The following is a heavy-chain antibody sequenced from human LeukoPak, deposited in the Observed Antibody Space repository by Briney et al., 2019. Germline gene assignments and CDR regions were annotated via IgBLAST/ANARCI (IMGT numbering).Heavy chain of an antibody. V-gene: IGHV3-7*01. CDR1: GFTFSSYA. Sequence: GGSLRLSCAASGFTFSSYAMSWVRQAPGKGLEWVANIKQDGSEKYYVDSVKGRFTISRDNAKNSLYLQMNSLRAEDTAVYYCARVSDQYYYGMDVWGQGTTVTVSS. J-gene: IGHJ6*02. D-gene: IGHD2/OR15-2a*01. CDR3: ARVSDQYYYGMDV. CDR2: IKQDGSEK.